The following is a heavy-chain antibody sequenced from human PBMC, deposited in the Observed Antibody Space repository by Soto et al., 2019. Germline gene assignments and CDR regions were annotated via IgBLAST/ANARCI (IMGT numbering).Heavy chain of an antibody. D-gene: IGHD1-7*01. CDR2: ITSSGGGT. J-gene: IGHJ4*02. V-gene: IGHV3-23*01. CDR3: AKLSGT. CDR1: GFTFSAYV. Sequence: PGGSRRLSCAASGFTFSAYVMSWVRQAPGKGLEWVSSITSSGGGTYYADSVKGRFTVSRDNSKNTVYLQMNSLRDEDTAVYYCAKLSGTWGQGTLVTVSS.